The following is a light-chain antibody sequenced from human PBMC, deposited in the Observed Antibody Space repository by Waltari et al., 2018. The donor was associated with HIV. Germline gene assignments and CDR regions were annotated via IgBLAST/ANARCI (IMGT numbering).Light chain of an antibody. CDR2: QVN. CDR3: SSFAGSNNLMV. Sequence: QSALTQPPSASGSPGQSVTISCTGTSSDVGGYNYVSWYQQHPGKAPKLMIYQVNKRPSGLPARFSGTKSGNRASLTVSGLQAEDEADYYCSSFAGSNNLMVFGGGTKLTVL. J-gene: IGLJ2*01. V-gene: IGLV2-8*01. CDR1: SSDVGGYNY.